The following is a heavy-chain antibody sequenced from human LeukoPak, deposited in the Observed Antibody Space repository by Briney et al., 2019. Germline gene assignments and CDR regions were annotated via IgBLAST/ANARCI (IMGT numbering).Heavy chain of an antibody. CDR1: GFTFSSYG. V-gene: IGHV3-30*18. Sequence: PGGSLRLSCAASGFTFSSYGMHWVRQAPGKGLEWVAVISYDGSNKYYADSVKGRFTISRDNSKNTLYLQMNSLRAEDTAVYYCAKEYGGVVVPAAMPGYWGQGTLVTVSS. CDR3: AKEYGGVVVPAAMPGY. CDR2: ISYDGSNK. D-gene: IGHD2-2*01. J-gene: IGHJ4*02.